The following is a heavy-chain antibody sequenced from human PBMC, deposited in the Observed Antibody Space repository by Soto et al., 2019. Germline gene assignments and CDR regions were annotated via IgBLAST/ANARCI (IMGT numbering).Heavy chain of an antibody. Sequence: ASVKVSCKASGYTFTSYGISWVRQAPGQGLEWMGWISAYNGNTNYAQKLQGRVTMTTDTSTSTAYMELRSLRSDDTAVYYCARVPEYCSGGSCYPLGYYGMDVWGQGTAVTVAS. CDR3: ARVPEYCSGGSCYPLGYYGMDV. J-gene: IGHJ6*02. CDR2: ISAYNGNT. D-gene: IGHD2-15*01. CDR1: GYTFTSYG. V-gene: IGHV1-18*04.